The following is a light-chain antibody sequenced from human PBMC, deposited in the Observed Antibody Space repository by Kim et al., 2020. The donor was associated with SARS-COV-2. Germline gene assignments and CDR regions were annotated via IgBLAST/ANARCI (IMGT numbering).Light chain of an antibody. CDR3: QQSNSTPLT. CDR1: KSISTN. V-gene: IGKV1-39*01. Sequence: ESVGDRVTITGRESKSISTNLNWYQQKSGKAPKLLIYAAYSLQGGVPSRFSGSGSGTDFTLTISSLQPEDSETYYCQQSNSTPLTVGGGTKVDIK. J-gene: IGKJ4*02. CDR2: AAY.